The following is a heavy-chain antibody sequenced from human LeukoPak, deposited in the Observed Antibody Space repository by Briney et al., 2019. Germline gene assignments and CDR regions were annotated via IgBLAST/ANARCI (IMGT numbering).Heavy chain of an antibody. J-gene: IGHJ4*02. CDR1: GDTVSSNSAA. V-gene: IGHV6-1*01. Sequence: SQTLSLTCVISGDTVSSNSAAWSWIRLSPSRGLEWLGRTYYRSKWRNDYAASVRSRVTIDGDTSKNQFSLHLNSVSPDDTAIYYCARDMGSYGHPFSFEFWGQGTPVTVSS. D-gene: IGHD3-16*01. CDR2: TYYRSKWRN. CDR3: ARDMGSYGHPFSFEF.